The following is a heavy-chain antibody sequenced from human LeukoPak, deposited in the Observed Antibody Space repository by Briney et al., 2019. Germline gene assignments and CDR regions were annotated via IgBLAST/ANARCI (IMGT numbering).Heavy chain of an antibody. Sequence: FADSVKGRFSISGDNAKKSLFLQMNSLRVEDTAVYYCARDLYSGAYSYDYWGQGTLVTVSS. D-gene: IGHD5-12*01. V-gene: IGHV3-48*01. CDR3: ARDLYSGAYSYDY. J-gene: IGHJ4*02.